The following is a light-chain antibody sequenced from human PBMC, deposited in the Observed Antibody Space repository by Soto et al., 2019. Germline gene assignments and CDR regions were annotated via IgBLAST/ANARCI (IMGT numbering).Light chain of an antibody. CDR1: QSISTW. CDR2: DAS. J-gene: IGKJ2*01. CDR3: QQYNSYPYT. Sequence: DIQMTQSPSTVSASVGDAVTITCRASQSISTWLAWYQQKPGKAPNLLIYDASTLESGGPSGFSGSGSGTEFTLTISSLQPDDSGTYYCQQYNSYPYTFGQGTKLEIK. V-gene: IGKV1-5*01.